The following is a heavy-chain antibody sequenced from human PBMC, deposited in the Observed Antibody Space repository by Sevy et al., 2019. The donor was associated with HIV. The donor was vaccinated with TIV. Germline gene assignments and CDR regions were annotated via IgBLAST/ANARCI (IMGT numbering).Heavy chain of an antibody. CDR1: GFNISSNY. D-gene: IGHD6-19*01. V-gene: IGHV3-53*01. CDR2: IYGNNST. J-gene: IGHJ4*02. Sequence: GGSLKISCAASGFNISSNYLSWVRQAPGKGLEWVSVIYGNNSTYYADFVKGRFTISRDNSKNTLYLQMNSLRVEDTAIYYCARREQWLSFNYWGQGTLVTVSS. CDR3: ARREQWLSFNY.